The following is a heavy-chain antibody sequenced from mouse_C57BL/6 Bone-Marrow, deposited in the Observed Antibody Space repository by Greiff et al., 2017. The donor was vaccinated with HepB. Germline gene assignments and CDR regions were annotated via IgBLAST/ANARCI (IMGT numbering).Heavy chain of an antibody. D-gene: IGHD1-1*01. J-gene: IGHJ2*01. CDR2: INPGSGGT. CDR3: ASRGRGFDY. V-gene: IGHV1-54*01. Sequence: QVQLQQSGAELVRPGTSVKVSCNASGYAFTNYLIEWVKQRPGQGLEWIGVINPGSGGTNYNEKFKGKATLTADKSSSTAYMQLSSLTSEDSAVYFCASRGRGFDYWGQGTTLTVSS. CDR1: GYAFTNYL.